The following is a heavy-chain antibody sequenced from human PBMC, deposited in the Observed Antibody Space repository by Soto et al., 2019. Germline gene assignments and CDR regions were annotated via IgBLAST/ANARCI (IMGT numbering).Heavy chain of an antibody. V-gene: IGHV3-30*18. CDR3: AKDRNSSWSRRYYYYGMDV. J-gene: IGHJ6*02. Sequence: QVQLVESGGGVVQPGRSLRLSCAASGFTFSSYGMHWVRQAPGKGLEWVTVISYDGSNKYYADSVKGRFTISRDNSKNTLYLQMNSLRAEDTAVYYCAKDRNSSWSRRYYYYGMDVWGQGTTVTVSS. CDR1: GFTFSSYG. D-gene: IGHD6-13*01. CDR2: ISYDGSNK.